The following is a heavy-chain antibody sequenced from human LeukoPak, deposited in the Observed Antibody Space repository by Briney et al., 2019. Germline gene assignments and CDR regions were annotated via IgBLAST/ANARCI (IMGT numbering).Heavy chain of an antibody. V-gene: IGHV3-33*01. CDR3: AGSRYSSGWYGVLDY. D-gene: IGHD6-19*01. CDR2: IWYDGSNK. J-gene: IGHJ4*02. Sequence: GRSLRLSCAASGFTFSSHGMHWVRQAPGKGLEWVAVIWYDGSNKYYADSVKGRFTISRDNSKNTLYLQMNSLRAEDTAVYYCAGSRYSSGWYGVLDYWGQGTLVTVSS. CDR1: GFTFSSHG.